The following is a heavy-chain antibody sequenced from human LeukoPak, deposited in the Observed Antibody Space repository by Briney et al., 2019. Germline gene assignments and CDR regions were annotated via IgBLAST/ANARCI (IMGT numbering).Heavy chain of an antibody. CDR1: GYTFTSYG. CDR2: ISPYNGNT. D-gene: IGHD3-22*01. J-gene: IGHJ5*01. CDR3: AIYNYYDSSGYYSTTNNWFDS. V-gene: IGHV1-18*01. Sequence: GASVKVSCKASGYTFTSYGISWVRQAPGQGLEWMGWISPYNGNTNYAQKLQGRVTMTTDTSTSTAYMELRSLRSEDTAVYYCAIYNYYDSSGYYSTTNNWFDSWGQGTLVTVSS.